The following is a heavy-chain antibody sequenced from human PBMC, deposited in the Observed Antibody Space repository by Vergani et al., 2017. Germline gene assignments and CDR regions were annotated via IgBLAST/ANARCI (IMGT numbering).Heavy chain of an antibody. J-gene: IGHJ4*02. D-gene: IGHD4-17*01. V-gene: IGHV3-23*01. Sequence: EVQLLESGGGLVQPGGSLRLSCAASGFTFSSYDMSWVRQAPGKGLEWVSAISGRGGSTYYADSVKGRFTISRDNSKNTRYLQMNSLRAEDTAVYYCAQGTVTTNDYWGQGTLVTVSS. CDR2: ISGRGGST. CDR1: GFTFSSYD. CDR3: AQGTVTTNDY.